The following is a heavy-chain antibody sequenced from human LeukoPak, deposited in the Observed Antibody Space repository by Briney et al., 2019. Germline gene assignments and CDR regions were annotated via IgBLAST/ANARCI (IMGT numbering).Heavy chain of an antibody. CDR1: GGSISSSRYY. CDR2: IYYSGST. J-gene: IGHJ6*02. V-gene: IGHV4-39*07. Sequence: SETLSLTCTVSGGSISSSRYYWGWIRQPPGKGLEWIGSIYYSGSTYYNPSLKSRVTISVDTSKNQFSLKLSSVTAADTAVYYCARVVTMVRGVIFFGMDVWGQGTTVTVSS. CDR3: ARVVTMVRGVIFFGMDV. D-gene: IGHD3-10*01.